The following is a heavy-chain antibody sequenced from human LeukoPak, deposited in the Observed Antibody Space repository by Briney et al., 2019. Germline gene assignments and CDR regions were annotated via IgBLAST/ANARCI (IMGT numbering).Heavy chain of an antibody. CDR1: GFTFSSYA. V-gene: IGHV3-23*01. D-gene: IGHD6-13*01. CDR2: ISGSGGST. Sequence: TGGSLSLSCAASGFTFSSYAMSWVRQAPGKGLEWVSAISGSGGSTYYADSVKGRFTISRDNSKNTLYLQMNSLRAEDTAVYYCAKDAIGYSSSWYDYWGQGTLVTVSS. J-gene: IGHJ4*02. CDR3: AKDAIGYSSSWYDY.